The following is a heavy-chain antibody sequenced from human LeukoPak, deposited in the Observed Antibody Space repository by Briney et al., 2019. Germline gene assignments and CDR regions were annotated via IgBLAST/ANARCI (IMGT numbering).Heavy chain of an antibody. Sequence: SETLPLTCAVSGYSISSGYYWGWIRQPPGKGLEWIGSIYHSGSTYYNPSLKSRVTISVDTSKNQFSLKLSSVTAADTAVYYCARQPLVRWLQSDYWGQGTLVTVSS. CDR3: ARQPLVRWLQSDY. D-gene: IGHD5-24*01. V-gene: IGHV4-38-2*01. CDR2: IYHSGST. J-gene: IGHJ4*02. CDR1: GYSISSGYY.